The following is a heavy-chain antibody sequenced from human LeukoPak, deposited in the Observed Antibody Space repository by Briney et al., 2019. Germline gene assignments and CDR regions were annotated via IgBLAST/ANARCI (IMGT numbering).Heavy chain of an antibody. J-gene: IGHJ3*02. CDR2: ISSSSSYI. V-gene: IGHV3-21*01. CDR3: ARELGAFDI. D-gene: IGHD7-27*01. Sequence: GESLKLSCAASGFTFSSYTMNWVRQAPGKGLEWVSSISSSSSYIYYADSLKGRFTISRDNAKNSLYLQMNSLRAEDTAVYYCARELGAFDIWGQGTMVTVSS. CDR1: GFTFSSYT.